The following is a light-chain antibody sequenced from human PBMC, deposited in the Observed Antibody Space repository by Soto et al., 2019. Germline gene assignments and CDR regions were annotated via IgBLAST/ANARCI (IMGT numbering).Light chain of an antibody. Sequence: EIVLTQSPATLSLSPGERATLSCRASQSVSSSLAWYQQKPGQAPRLLIYGASTRATGIPARFSGSGSGTDFTLTISSLEPEDFAIYYCQHRSDWPITFGQGTRLEIK. CDR3: QHRSDWPIT. CDR2: GAS. V-gene: IGKV3-11*01. CDR1: QSVSSS. J-gene: IGKJ5*01.